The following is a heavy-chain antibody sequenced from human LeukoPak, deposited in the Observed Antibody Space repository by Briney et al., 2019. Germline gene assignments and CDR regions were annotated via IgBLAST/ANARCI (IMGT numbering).Heavy chain of an antibody. CDR1: GYTLTELS. D-gene: IGHD4-23*01. Sequence: GASVKVSCKVSGYTLTELSMHWVRQAPGKGLEWMGGFDPEDGETIYAQKFQGRVTMTEDTSTDTAYMELSSLRSEDTAVYYCATFGGNSVGRVFWFDPWGQGTLDTVSS. CDR2: FDPEDGET. V-gene: IGHV1-24*01. J-gene: IGHJ5*02. CDR3: ATFGGNSVGRVFWFDP.